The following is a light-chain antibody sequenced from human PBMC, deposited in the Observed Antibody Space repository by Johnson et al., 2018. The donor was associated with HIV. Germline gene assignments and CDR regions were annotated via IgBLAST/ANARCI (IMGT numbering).Light chain of an antibody. Sequence: QSVLTQPPSVSAAPGQKVTISCSGSSSNIGNNYVSWYQQLPGTAPKLLIYDNNKRPSGIPDRFSGSKSGTSATLGITGLQTGDEADYYCGTWDSSLSAPGYVFGTVTKVTVL. J-gene: IGLJ1*01. V-gene: IGLV1-51*01. CDR3: GTWDSSLSAPGYV. CDR2: DNN. CDR1: SSNIGNNY.